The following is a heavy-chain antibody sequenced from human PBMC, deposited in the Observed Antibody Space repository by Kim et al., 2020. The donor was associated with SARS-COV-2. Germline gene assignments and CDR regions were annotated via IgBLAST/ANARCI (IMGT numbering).Heavy chain of an antibody. D-gene: IGHD1-1*01. CDR3: VSAAQVPAPDRNY. Sequence: GGSLRLSCAASRFAFGTYSMSWVRQAPGKGLEWVSTIHYDGETTYYVDSVKGRFSISRDNTKNTLYLQMDSLRAEDTAVYYCVSAAQVPAPDRNYWGEGTVVTASS. J-gene: IGHJ4*02. CDR1: RFAFGTYS. CDR2: IHYDGETT. V-gene: IGHV3-23*01.